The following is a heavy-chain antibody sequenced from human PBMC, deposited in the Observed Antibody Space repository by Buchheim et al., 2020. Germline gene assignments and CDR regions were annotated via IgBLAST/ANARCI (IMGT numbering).Heavy chain of an antibody. V-gene: IGHV1-46*03. J-gene: IGHJ4*02. CDR3: ATTVRGWYYY. CDR1: GGTFSSYA. CDR2: INPSGGST. Sequence: QEQLVQSGAEVKKPGSSVKVSCKASGGTFSSYAISWVRQAPGQGLEWMGIINPSGGSTSYAQKFQGRVTMTRDTSTSTVYMELSSLRSEDTAVYYCATTVRGWYYYWGQGTL. D-gene: IGHD6-19*01.